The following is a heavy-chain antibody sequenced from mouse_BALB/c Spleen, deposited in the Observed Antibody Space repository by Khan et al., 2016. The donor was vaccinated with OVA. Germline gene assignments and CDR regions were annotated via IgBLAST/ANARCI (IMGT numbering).Heavy chain of an antibody. CDR3: ARDRGEDYRYAAY. CDR2: IRNKANGYTT. CDR1: GFTFTDYY. Sequence: EVELVESGGGLVQPGDSLRLSCATSGFTFTDYYMSWVRQPPGKALEWLGFIRNKANGYTTEYSASVKGRFTISRDNSQSILYLQMNTLRAEDSATYYCARDRGEDYRYAAYWGQGTLVTVSA. V-gene: IGHV7-3*02. D-gene: IGHD2-14*01. J-gene: IGHJ3*01.